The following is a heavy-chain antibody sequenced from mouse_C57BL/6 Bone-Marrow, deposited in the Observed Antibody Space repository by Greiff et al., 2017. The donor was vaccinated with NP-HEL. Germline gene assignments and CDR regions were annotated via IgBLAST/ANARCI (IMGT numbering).Heavy chain of an antibody. CDR3: ARKGTGTGYYFDY. Sequence: VQLQQSGAELVKPGASVKMSCKASGYTFTSYWITWVKQRPGQGLEWIGDIYPGSGSTNYNEKFKSKATLTVDTSSSTAYMQLSSLTSEDSAVYYCARKGTGTGYYFDYWGQGTTLTVSS. V-gene: IGHV1-55*01. D-gene: IGHD4-1*01. J-gene: IGHJ2*01. CDR2: IYPGSGST. CDR1: GYTFTSYW.